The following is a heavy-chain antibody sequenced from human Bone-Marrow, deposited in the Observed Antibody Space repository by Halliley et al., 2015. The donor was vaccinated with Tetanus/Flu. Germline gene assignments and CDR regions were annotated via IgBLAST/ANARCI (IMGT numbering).Heavy chain of an antibody. CDR1: GGSVGSGGYY. D-gene: IGHD4-17*01. Sequence: TLSLTCTVSGGSVGSGGYYWGWVRQHPGKGLEWFGYIFYTGTTYYSPSLRGRVTISIDMSKNQFSLKLSSVTAADTAVYYCARGMVGDYNSWGQGARVIVSS. V-gene: IGHV4-31*03. CDR2: IFYTGTT. CDR3: ARGMVGDYNS. J-gene: IGHJ4*02.